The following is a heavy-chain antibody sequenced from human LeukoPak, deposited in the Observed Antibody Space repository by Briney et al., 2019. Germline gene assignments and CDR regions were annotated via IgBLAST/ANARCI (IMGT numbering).Heavy chain of an antibody. CDR3: ARGQKAGYSSGWYVDYFDY. V-gene: IGHV4-34*01. Sequence: SETLSLTCAVYGGSFSGYYWSWIRQPPGKGLEWIGEINHSGSTNYNPSLKSRVTISVDTSKNQFPLKLSSVTAADTAVYYCARGQKAGYSSGWYVDYFDYWGQGTLVTVSS. CDR1: GGSFSGYY. D-gene: IGHD6-19*01. CDR2: INHSGST. J-gene: IGHJ4*02.